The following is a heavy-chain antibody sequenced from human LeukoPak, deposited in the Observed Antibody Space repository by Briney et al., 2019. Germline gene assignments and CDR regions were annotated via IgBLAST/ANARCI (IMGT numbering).Heavy chain of an antibody. D-gene: IGHD3-10*01. V-gene: IGHV4-39*07. CDR1: GGSISSSNYY. CDR3: ARDAVYYYGSGSYSLRWDY. Sequence: SETLSLICTVSGGSISSSNYYWGWIRQPPGKGLEWIGSIYYRRSTYYNPSLKSRVSISLDTSKNQFFLKLSSVTAADTAVYYCARDAVYYYGSGSYSLRWDYWGQGTLVTVSS. CDR2: IYYRRST. J-gene: IGHJ4*02.